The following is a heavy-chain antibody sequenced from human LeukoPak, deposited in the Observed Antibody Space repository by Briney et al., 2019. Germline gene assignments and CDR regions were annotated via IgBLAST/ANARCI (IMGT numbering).Heavy chain of an antibody. V-gene: IGHV1-46*01. CDR1: GYTFTSYY. J-gene: IGHJ6*03. CDR2: ISPSGGST. CDR3: ARDGVPAAMAGYYYYMDV. Sequence: ASVKVSCKASGYTFTSYYMHWVRQAPGQGLEWMGIISPSGGSTSYAQKFQGRVTMTRDMSTSTVYMELSSLRSEDTAVYYCARDGVPAAMAGYYYYMDVWGKGTTVTVSS. D-gene: IGHD2-2*01.